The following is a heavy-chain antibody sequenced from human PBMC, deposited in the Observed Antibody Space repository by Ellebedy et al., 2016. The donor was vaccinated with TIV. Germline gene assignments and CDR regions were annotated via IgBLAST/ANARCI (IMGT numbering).Heavy chain of an antibody. V-gene: IGHV1-46*01. CDR2: TNPRDAGT. Sequence: ASVKVSXXASGYTFRYFYMHWVRQAPGQGLEWVGVTNPRDAGTTYAQKFQDRVTMTSDTSTSTFYMDLRSLTSEDTAVYYCARGNTAMAMVDYWGQGTLVTVSS. CDR1: GYTFRYFY. J-gene: IGHJ4*02. CDR3: ARGNTAMAMVDY. D-gene: IGHD5-18*01.